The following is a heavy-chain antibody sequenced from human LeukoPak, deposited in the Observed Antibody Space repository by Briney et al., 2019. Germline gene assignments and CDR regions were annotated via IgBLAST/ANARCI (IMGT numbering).Heavy chain of an antibody. J-gene: IGHJ5*02. D-gene: IGHD6-25*01. CDR1: GGSISSHY. V-gene: IGHV4-4*07. CDR2: LYTTGST. Sequence: PSETLSLTCTVSGGSISSHYWSWIRQPVGKGLEWIGRLYTTGSTNYNPSLQTRVTMSVDTAKNQFFLKLSSVTAADTAVYYCARMYSSGINWFDPWGQGTLVTVSS. CDR3: ARMYSSGINWFDP.